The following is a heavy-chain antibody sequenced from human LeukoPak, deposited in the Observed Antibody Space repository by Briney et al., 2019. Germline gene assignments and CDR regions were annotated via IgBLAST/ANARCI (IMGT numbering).Heavy chain of an antibody. V-gene: IGHV1-2*02. Sequence: ASVKVSCKASGYTFTCYYMHWVRQAPGQGLEWMGWINPNSGGTNYAQKFQGRVTMTRDTSISTAYMELSRLRSDDTAVYYCARDLDSSSWYDYWGQGTLVTVSS. J-gene: IGHJ4*02. CDR2: INPNSGGT. CDR3: ARDLDSSSWYDY. D-gene: IGHD6-13*01. CDR1: GYTFTCYY.